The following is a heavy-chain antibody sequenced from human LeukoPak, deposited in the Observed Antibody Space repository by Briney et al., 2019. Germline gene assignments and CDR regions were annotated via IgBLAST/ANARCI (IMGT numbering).Heavy chain of an antibody. CDR2: IYYSGST. V-gene: IGHV4-39*01. J-gene: IGHJ4*02. CDR3: ARRDGGSYYWFDY. CDR1: GGSIRSRIYY. Sequence: PFEPMPLTCTVFGGSIRSRIYYRGGIRLPPREGRDWIGSIYYSGSTYYNPSLKSRVTISVDTSKNQFSLKLSSVTAADTAVYYCARRDGGSYYWFDYWGQGTLVTVSS. D-gene: IGHD1-26*01.